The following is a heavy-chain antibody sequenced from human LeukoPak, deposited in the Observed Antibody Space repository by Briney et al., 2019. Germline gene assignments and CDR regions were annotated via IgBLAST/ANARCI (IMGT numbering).Heavy chain of an antibody. CDR2: ISSSSSYI. Sequence: PGGSLRLPCAASGFTFSSYSMNWVRQAPGKGLEWVSSISSSSSYIYYADSVKGRFIISRDNAKNSLYLQMNSLRAEDTAVYYCARDGAMATKSVDYWGQGTLVTVSS. J-gene: IGHJ4*02. CDR3: ARDGAMATKSVDY. CDR1: GFTFSSYS. D-gene: IGHD5-24*01. V-gene: IGHV3-21*01.